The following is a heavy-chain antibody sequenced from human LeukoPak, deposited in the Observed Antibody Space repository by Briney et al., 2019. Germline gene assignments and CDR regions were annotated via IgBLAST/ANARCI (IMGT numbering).Heavy chain of an antibody. CDR1: GFTFSSYS. CDR2: ISSSSSYI. CDR3: ARVRSSSFLPSSWFDP. D-gene: IGHD6-6*01. V-gene: IGHV3-21*01. J-gene: IGHJ5*02. Sequence: GGSLRLSCAASGFTFSSYSMNWVRQAPGKGLEWVSSISSSSSYIYYADSVKGRFTISRDNAKNSLYLQMNSLRAEDTAVYYCARVRSSSFLPSSWFDPWGQGTLVTVSS.